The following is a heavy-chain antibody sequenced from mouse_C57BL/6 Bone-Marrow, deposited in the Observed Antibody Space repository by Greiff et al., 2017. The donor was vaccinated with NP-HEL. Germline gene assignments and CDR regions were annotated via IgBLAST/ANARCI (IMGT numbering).Heavy chain of an antibody. CDR1: GYTFTDYY. CDR2: IYPGSGNT. Sequence: VQLQQSGAELVRPGASVKLSCKASGYTFTDYYINWVKQRPGQGLEWIARIYPGSGNTYYNEKFKGKATLTAEKSSSTAYMQLRSLTSEDSAVYFCARRDPFITTEVGYFDVWGTGTTVTVSS. D-gene: IGHD1-1*01. V-gene: IGHV1-76*01. J-gene: IGHJ1*03. CDR3: ARRDPFITTEVGYFDV.